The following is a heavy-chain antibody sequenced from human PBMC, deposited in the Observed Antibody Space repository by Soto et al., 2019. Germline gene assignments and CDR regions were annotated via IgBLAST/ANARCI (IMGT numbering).Heavy chain of an antibody. CDR1: LFTFRGYW. CDR2: IRDDGSNK. V-gene: IGHV3-33*08. D-gene: IGHD2-2*01. J-gene: IGHJ3*01. CDR3: ASDGLVEEVPAAMISGSFRL. Sequence: HPVGPMRHRCDAALFTFRGYWVSWVSQAQGKGLELVAVIRDDGSNKYYAASLKGRFTISRDNSKNTLYLQMNSLRDEDTDVYYCASDGLVEEVPAAMISGSFRLWGQGTMVTVSS.